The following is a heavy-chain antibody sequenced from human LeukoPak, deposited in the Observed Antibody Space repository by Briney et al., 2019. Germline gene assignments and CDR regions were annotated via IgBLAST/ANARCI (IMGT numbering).Heavy chain of an antibody. CDR3: ARDKPQMYYYDSSGYSGGNAFDI. J-gene: IGHJ3*02. V-gene: IGHV4-39*07. CDR2: IYYSGST. CDR1: GGSISSSSYY. Sequence: SETLSLTCTVSGGSISSSSYYWGWIRQPPGKGLEWIGSIYYSGSTYYNPSLKSRVTISVDTSKNQFSLKLSSVTAADTAVYYCARDKPQMYYYDSSGYSGGNAFDIWGQGTMVTVSS. D-gene: IGHD3-22*01.